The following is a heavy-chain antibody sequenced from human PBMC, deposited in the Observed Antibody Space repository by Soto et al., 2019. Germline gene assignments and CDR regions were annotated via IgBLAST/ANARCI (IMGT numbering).Heavy chain of an antibody. CDR1: GGTFSSYA. CDR2: IIPIFGTA. V-gene: IGHV1-69*06. CDR3: AREIGYNWNSYYYYYGMDV. J-gene: IGHJ6*02. Sequence: SVKVSCKASGGTFSSYAISWVRQAPGQGLEWMGGIIPIFGTANYAQKFQGRVTITADKSTSTAYMELSSLRSEDTAVYYCAREIGYNWNSYYYYYGMDVWGQGTTVTVSS. D-gene: IGHD1-7*01.